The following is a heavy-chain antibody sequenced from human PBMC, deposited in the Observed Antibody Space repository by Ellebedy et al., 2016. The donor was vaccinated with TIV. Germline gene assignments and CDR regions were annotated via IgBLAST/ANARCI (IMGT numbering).Heavy chain of an antibody. D-gene: IGHD3-10*01. J-gene: IGHJ4*02. CDR1: GYIFTDHR. CDR2: INPKTGDI. CDR3: ARDLMGSYEY. V-gene: IGHV1-2*02. Sequence: AASVKVSCKASGYIFTDHREDWVRQAPGQGLEWMGWINPKTGDIHYVQRFKGRVTMTRDTSITTVYMELDRLTSDDTAVYYCARDLMGSYEYWGQGTRVTVSS.